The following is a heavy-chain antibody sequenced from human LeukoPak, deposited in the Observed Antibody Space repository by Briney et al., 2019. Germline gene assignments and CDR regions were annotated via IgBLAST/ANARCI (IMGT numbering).Heavy chain of an antibody. D-gene: IGHD2-8*01. CDR1: GFTFSTYW. J-gene: IGHJ6*02. CDR2: IKEDGSAK. CDR3: AGDNGYYGVDV. V-gene: IGHV3-7*01. Sequence: GGSLRLSCAASGFTFSTYWMTWVRQAPGKGLQWVANIKEDGSAKSDVDAVRGRFTISRDNRKQLLYLQMNSLRAEDTAVYYCAGDNGYYGVDVWGQGTTVTVSS.